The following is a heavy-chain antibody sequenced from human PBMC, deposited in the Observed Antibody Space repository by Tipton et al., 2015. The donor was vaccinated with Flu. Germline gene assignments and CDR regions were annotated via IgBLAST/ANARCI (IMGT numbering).Heavy chain of an antibody. CDR2: IFHSGNS. D-gene: IGHD4-11*01. CDR3: ARRDYSNYVSAPKNWFDS. V-gene: IGHV4-38-2*02. J-gene: IGHJ5*01. Sequence: TLSLTCTVFGYSIRSSNYYWGWIRQPPGKGLEWIGSIFHSGNSYHNPSLKSRVTMAVETSKNQFSLKLSSVTAADTAVYYCARRDYSNYVSAPKNWFDSRGQGALVIVSS. CDR1: GYSIRSSNYY.